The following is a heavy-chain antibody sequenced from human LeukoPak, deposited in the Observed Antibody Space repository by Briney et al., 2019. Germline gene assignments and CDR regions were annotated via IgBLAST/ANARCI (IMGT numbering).Heavy chain of an antibody. V-gene: IGHV1-46*01. Sequence: ASVKVSCKASGYTFTSYYMHWVRQAPGQGLEWMGIINPSGGSTSYAQKFQGRVTMTRDTSTSTVYMELSSLRSEDTAVYYCARSAAYYYDSSGYYYGSFDYWGQGTLVTVSS. J-gene: IGHJ4*02. D-gene: IGHD3-22*01. CDR3: ARSAAYYYDSSGYYYGSFDY. CDR1: GYTFTSYY. CDR2: INPSGGST.